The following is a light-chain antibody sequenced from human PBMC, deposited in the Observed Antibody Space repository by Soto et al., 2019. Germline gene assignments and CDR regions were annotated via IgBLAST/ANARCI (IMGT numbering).Light chain of an antibody. CDR3: QQYKTWSSIT. CDR1: QSVSID. J-gene: IGKJ5*01. CDR2: GAS. Sequence: EIVMTQSPATLSVSPGERATLSCRASQSVSIDLAWYQQTPGQPPRLLXYGASTRANGIPVRCSGSASGTELTLTISSLQSEDFAVYHCQQYKTWSSITFGQGTRLEIK. V-gene: IGKV3-15*01.